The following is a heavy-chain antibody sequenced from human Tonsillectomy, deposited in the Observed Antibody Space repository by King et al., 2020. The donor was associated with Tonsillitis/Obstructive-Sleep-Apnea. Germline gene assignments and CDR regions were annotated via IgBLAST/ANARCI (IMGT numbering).Heavy chain of an antibody. CDR3: ARHWASMVRGVIVMVTLPNWFDP. CDR2: IYYSGST. V-gene: IGHV4-39*01. J-gene: IGHJ5*02. CDR1: GGSISSSSYY. D-gene: IGHD3-10*01. Sequence: QLQESGPGLVKPSETLSLTCTVSGGSISSSSYYWGWIRQPPGKGLEWIGSIYYSGSTYYNPSLKSRVTISVDTSKNQCSLKLSSVTAADTAVYYCARHWASMVRGVIVMVTLPNWFDPWGQGTLVTVSS.